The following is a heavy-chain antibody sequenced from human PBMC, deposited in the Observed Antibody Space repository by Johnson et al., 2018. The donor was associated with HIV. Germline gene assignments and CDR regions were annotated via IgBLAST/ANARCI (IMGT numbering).Heavy chain of an antibody. D-gene: IGHD4-23*01. CDR2: ISYDGSNK. CDR3: ARVTLVLDI. CDR1: GFTFSSSA. Sequence: QVQLVESGGGVVQPGRSLRLSCAASGFTFSSSAMHWVRQAPGKGLEWVAVISYDGSNKYYADSVKGRFTISRDNSKNTLYLQMNSLRAEDTAVYYCARVTLVLDIWGQGTMVTVSA. J-gene: IGHJ3*02. V-gene: IGHV3-30*04.